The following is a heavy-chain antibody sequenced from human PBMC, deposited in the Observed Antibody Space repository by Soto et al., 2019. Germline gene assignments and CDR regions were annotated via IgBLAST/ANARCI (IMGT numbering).Heavy chain of an antibody. D-gene: IGHD6-13*01. CDR1: GYTFTSYG. V-gene: IGHV1-18*01. CDR3: ARGQQLVQVGLLVDY. J-gene: IGHJ4*02. CDR2: ISAYNGNT. Sequence: ASVKVSCKASGYTFTSYGISWVRQAPGQGLEWMGWISAYNGNTNYAQKLQGRVTMTTDTSTSTAYMELRSLRSDDTAVYYCARGQQLVQVGLLVDYWGQGTLVTVSS.